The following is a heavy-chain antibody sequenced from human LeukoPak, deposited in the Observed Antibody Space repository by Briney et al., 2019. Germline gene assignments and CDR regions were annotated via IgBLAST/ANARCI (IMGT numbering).Heavy chain of an antibody. D-gene: IGHD2-2*01. CDR3: SRSYHSTSWYYFDL. CDR1: GYTFTSYG. J-gene: IGHJ4*02. CDR2: ISAYNGNT. V-gene: IGHV1-18*01. Sequence: EASVKVSCKASGYTFTSYGMSWVRQAPGQGLEWMGGISAYNGNTNYAQKFQGRVTMTTDTSTSTAYMELRSPRSDDTAVYFCSRSYHSTSWYYFDLWRQGPLVTVSS.